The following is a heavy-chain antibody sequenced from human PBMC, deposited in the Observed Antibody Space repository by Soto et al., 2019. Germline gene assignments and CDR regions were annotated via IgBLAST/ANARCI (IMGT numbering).Heavy chain of an antibody. V-gene: IGHV3-9*01. CDR3: AKDIDGHGTTVTHFDN. CDR1: GFRFDDYA. J-gene: IGHJ4*02. CDR2: ISWNHVTA. D-gene: IGHD4-17*01. Sequence: GGSLRLSGAASGFRFDDYAMHWVRQAPGKGLEWLSGISWNHVTAGYADSVKGRFTISRDNAKNSLLLQMNSLRAEDTAVYYCAKDIDGHGTTVTHFDNFGQVTHVTFSS.